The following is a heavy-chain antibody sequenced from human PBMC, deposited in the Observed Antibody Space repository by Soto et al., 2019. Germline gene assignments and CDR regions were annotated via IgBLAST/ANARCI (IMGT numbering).Heavy chain of an antibody. CDR1: GFTFSDYY. CDR3: ARAIARKGGTGGMDV. V-gene: IGHV3-11*05. D-gene: IGHD1-1*01. Sequence: PGGSLRLSCAASGFTFSDYYMSWIRQAPGKGLEWVSYISSSSSYTNYADSVKGRFTISRDNAKNSLYLQMNSLRAEDTAVYYCARAIARKGGTGGMDVWGQGTTVTVSS. CDR2: ISSSSSYT. J-gene: IGHJ6*02.